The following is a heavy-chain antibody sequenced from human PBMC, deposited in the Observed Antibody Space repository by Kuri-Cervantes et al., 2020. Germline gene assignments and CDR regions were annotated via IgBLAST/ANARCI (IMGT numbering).Heavy chain of an antibody. V-gene: IGHV1-2*02. CDR3: ARDWRDSGYDLHHFSSSWFDP. CDR2: INPNSGGT. Sequence: ASVKVSCKASGYTFTGYYMHWVRQAPGQGLEWMGWINPNSGGTNYAQKFQGRVTMTRDTSISTAYMELSRLRSDDTAVYYCARDWRDSGYDLHHFSSSWFDPWGQGTLVTVSS. CDR1: GYTFTGYY. J-gene: IGHJ5*02. D-gene: IGHD5-12*01.